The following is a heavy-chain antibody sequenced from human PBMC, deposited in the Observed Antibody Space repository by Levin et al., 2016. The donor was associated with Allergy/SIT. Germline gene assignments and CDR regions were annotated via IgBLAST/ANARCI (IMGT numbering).Heavy chain of an antibody. CDR3: ARVGPGHVEMATSDY. Sequence: GGSLRLSCAASGFTFSSYSMNWVRQAPGKGLEWVSSISSSSSYIYYADSVKGRFTISRDNAKNSLYLQMNSLRAEDTAVYYCARVGPGHVEMATSDYWGQGTLVTVSS. CDR2: ISSSSSYI. V-gene: IGHV3-21*01. D-gene: IGHD5-24*01. J-gene: IGHJ4*02. CDR1: GFTFSSYS.